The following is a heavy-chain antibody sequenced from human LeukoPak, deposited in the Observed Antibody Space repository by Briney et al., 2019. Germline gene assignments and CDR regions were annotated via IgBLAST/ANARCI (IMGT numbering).Heavy chain of an antibody. V-gene: IGHV3-30*02. CDR2: IRYDGSNK. J-gene: IGHJ4*02. Sequence: GGSLRLSCAASGFTFSSYGMHWVRQAPGKGLEWVAFIRYDGSNKYYADSVKGRFTISRDNSKNTLYLQMNSLRAEDTAVYYCAKDRTVTTSPYYFDYWGQGTLVTVSS. CDR3: AKDRTVTTSPYYFDY. CDR1: GFTFSSYG. D-gene: IGHD4-17*01.